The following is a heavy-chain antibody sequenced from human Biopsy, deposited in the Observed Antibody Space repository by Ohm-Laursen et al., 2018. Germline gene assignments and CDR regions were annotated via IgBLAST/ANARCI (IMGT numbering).Heavy chain of an antibody. CDR3: GNEVHGRDY. D-gene: IGHD2-15*01. V-gene: IGHV4-34*01. Sequence: SETLSLTWSVYGESFNGYYWSWIRQTPGKGLEWIGEINHSGRTNYNPSLKSRVTISVDTSKNQFSLKVRSVTAADTAVYFCGNEVHGRDYWGLGALVTVSS. CDR2: INHSGRT. CDR1: GESFNGYY. J-gene: IGHJ4*02.